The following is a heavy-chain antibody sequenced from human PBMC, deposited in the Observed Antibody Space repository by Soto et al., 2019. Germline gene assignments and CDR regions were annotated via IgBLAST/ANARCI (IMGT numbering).Heavy chain of an antibody. V-gene: IGHV3-23*01. CDR2: ISGSGGST. Sequence: GGSLRLSCAASGFTFSSYAMSWVRQAPGKGLEWVSAISGSGGSTYYADSVKGRFTISRDNSKNTLYLQMNSLRAEDTAVYYCAKDLGYYYDSSGYYYPYYYYYYGMDVWGQGTTVTVSS. CDR3: AKDLGYYYDSSGYYYPYYYYYYGMDV. CDR1: GFTFSSYA. D-gene: IGHD3-22*01. J-gene: IGHJ6*02.